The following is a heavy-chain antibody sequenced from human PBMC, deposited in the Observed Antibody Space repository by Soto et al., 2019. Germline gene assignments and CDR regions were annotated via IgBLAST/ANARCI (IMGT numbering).Heavy chain of an antibody. CDR3: ARGLKMATPHKYYFDY. Sequence: GESLKISCQSSGYSFTSYWVTWVRQMPGRGLEWVGRFDASDSSINYSPFFRGHVTISADRSTATAYLQWNSLKASDTAIYYCARGLKMATPHKYYFDYWGQGTLVTVSS. CDR1: GYSFTSYW. CDR2: FDASDSSI. J-gene: IGHJ4*02. V-gene: IGHV5-10-1*01. D-gene: IGHD5-12*01.